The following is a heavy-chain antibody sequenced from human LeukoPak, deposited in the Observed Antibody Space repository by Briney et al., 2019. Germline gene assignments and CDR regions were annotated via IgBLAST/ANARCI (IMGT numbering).Heavy chain of an antibody. CDR1: GGTFSTYA. V-gene: IGHV1-69*01. CDR2: IIPIFGTA. D-gene: IGHD6-13*01. J-gene: IGHJ4*02. CDR3: AKDLGAAAVTGGDY. Sequence: ASVKVSCKASGGTFSTYAISWVRQAPGQGLEWMGGIIPIFGTANYAQKFQGRVTITADESTSTAYMELSSLRAEDTAVYYCAKDLGAAAVTGGDYWGQGTLVTVSS.